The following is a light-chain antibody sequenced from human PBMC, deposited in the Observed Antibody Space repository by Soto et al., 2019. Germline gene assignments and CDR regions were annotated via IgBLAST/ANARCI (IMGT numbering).Light chain of an antibody. J-gene: IGKJ1*01. CDR1: QRVTDN. CDR2: GAS. V-gene: IGKV3-15*01. CDR3: QQYNNWPRT. Sequence: IVLAPSPGTLSSSPGGRAPLSFRASQRVTDNSLAWYQQKPGQAPRLLIYGASTRATGIPARFSGSGSGTEFTLTISSLQSEDFAVYYCQQYNNWPRTFGQGTKVDI.